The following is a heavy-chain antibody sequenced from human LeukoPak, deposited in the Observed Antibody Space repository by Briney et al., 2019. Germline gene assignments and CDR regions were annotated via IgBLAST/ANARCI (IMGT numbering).Heavy chain of an antibody. CDR2: INHSGST. V-gene: IGHV4-34*01. J-gene: IGHJ4*02. CDR1: GGSFSGYY. Sequence: MPSETLSLTCAVYGGSFSGYYWSWIRQPPGKGLEWIGEINHSGSTNYNPSLKSRVTISVDTSKNQFSLKLSSVTAADTAVYYCARHREPFDYWGQGTLVTVSS. CDR3: ARHREPFDY. D-gene: IGHD1-14*01.